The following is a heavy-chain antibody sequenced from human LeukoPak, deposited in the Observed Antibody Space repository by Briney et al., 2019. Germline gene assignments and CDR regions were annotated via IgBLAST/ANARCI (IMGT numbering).Heavy chain of an antibody. J-gene: IGHJ4*02. V-gene: IGHV3-21*01. Sequence: GGSLRLSCAASGFTFSSYSMNWVRQAPGKGLEWVSSISSSSSYIYYADSVKGRFTISRDNAKNSLYLQMNSLRDEDTAVYYCARDLLYYGSGSFDYWGQGTLVTVSS. CDR1: GFTFSSYS. D-gene: IGHD3-10*01. CDR3: ARDLLYYGSGSFDY. CDR2: ISSSSSYI.